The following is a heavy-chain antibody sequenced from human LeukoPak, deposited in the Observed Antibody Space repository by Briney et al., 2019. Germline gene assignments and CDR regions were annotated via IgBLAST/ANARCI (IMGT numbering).Heavy chain of an antibody. CDR3: ARDGRGSRGSWFDP. J-gene: IGHJ5*02. D-gene: IGHD3-10*01. CDR1: GGTFSSYA. CDR2: IIPIFGTA. Sequence: SAKVSCKASGGTFSSYAISWVRQAPGQGLEWMGGIIPIFGTANYAQKFQGRVTITADESTSTAYMELSSLGSDDTAVYYCARDGRGSRGSWFDPWGQGTLVIVSS. V-gene: IGHV1-69*13.